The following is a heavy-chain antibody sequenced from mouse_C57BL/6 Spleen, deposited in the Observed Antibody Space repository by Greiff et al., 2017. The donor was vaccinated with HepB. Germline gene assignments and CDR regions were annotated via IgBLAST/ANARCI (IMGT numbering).Heavy chain of an antibody. CDR3: ARGLGNSRYFDV. Sequence: VQLQQPGTELVKPGASVKLSCKASGYTFTSYWMHWVKQRPGQGLEWIGNINPSNGGTNYNEKFKSKATLTVDKSSSTAYMQLSSLTSEDAAVYYCARGLGNSRYFDVWGTGTTVTVSS. CDR2: INPSNGGT. D-gene: IGHD4-1*01. J-gene: IGHJ1*03. CDR1: GYTFTSYW. V-gene: IGHV1-53*01.